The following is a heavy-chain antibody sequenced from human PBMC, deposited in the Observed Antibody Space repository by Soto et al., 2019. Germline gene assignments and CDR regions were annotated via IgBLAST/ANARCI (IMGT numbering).Heavy chain of an antibody. V-gene: IGHV4-59*08. CDR1: GGSISSYY. CDR3: ARSTVTDAFDI. D-gene: IGHD4-17*01. CDR2: IYYSGST. Sequence: SETLSLTCTVSGGSISSYYWSWIRQPPGKGLEWIGYIYYSGSTNYNPSLKSRVTISVDTSKNQFSLKLSSVTAADTAVYYCARSTVTDAFDIWGQGTMVTVSS. J-gene: IGHJ3*02.